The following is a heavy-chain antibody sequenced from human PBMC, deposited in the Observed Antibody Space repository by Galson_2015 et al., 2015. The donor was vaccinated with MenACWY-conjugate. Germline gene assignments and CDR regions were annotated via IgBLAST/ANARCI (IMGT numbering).Heavy chain of an antibody. V-gene: IGHV3-43D*03. CDR3: AKESFDRRGRYFEYCRH. Sequence: SLRLSCAGRGFTFDDYAMHWVRHAPGTGLEWVSVINWDGAITSYADSVKGRFTISRDNSKNSLFLQMDNLRADDTAFYYCAKESFDRRGRYFEYCRHWGQCSLVTVSS. D-gene: IGHD3-9*01. CDR2: INWDGAIT. CDR1: GFTFDDYA. J-gene: IGHJ1*01.